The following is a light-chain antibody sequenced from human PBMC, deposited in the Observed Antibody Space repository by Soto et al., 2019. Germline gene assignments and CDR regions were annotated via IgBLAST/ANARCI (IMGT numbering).Light chain of an antibody. Sequence: QSVLTQPRSVSGSPGQSVTISRTGTSSDVGGYNYVSWYQQHPGKAPKLMIYDVSKRPSGVPDRFSGSKSGNTASLTISGLQAEDEADYYCCSYAGSYTYVVFGGGTKLTVL. CDR3: CSYAGSYTYVV. CDR2: DVS. J-gene: IGLJ2*01. CDR1: SSDVGGYNY. V-gene: IGLV2-11*01.